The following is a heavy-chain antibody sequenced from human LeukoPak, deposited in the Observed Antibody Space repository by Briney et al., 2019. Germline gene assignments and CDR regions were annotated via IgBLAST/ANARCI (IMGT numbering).Heavy chain of an antibody. Sequence: GGSLRLSCAASGVTFSSYSMNWVRQAPGKGLEWVSSISSSSSYIDYADSVKGRFTISRDNAKNTLYLQMNSLRAEDTAVYYCARDKTRPIMNAFDIWGKGPRVTVSS. J-gene: IGHJ3*02. CDR1: GVTFSSYS. CDR3: ARDKTRPIMNAFDI. CDR2: ISSSSSYI. D-gene: IGHD3-16*01. V-gene: IGHV3-21*01.